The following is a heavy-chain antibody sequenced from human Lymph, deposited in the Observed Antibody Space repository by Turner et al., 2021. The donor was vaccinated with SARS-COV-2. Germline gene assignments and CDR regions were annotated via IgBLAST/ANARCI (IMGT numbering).Heavy chain of an antibody. D-gene: IGHD3-10*01. CDR1: GITVSSNY. J-gene: IGHJ3*02. Sequence: EVQLVESGGGLVQPGGSLRLSCAASGITVSSNYMSWVRQDPGKGLEWVSVVYAGGSTFYADSVKGRFTISRDKSKNTLYLQMNRLRAEDTAVYYCARDFREGAFDIWGQGTMVTISS. CDR2: VYAGGST. V-gene: IGHV3-66*01. CDR3: ARDFREGAFDI.